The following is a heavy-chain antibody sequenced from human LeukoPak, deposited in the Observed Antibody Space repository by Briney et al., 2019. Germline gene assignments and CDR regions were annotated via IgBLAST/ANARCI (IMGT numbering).Heavy chain of an antibody. CDR1: GFTFSSYA. J-gene: IGHJ4*02. D-gene: IGHD3-10*01. CDR2: ISGSGGST. V-gene: IGHV3-23*01. Sequence: GGSLRLSCAASGFTFSSYAMSWVRQAPGKGLEWVSAISGSGGSTYYADSVKGRFTISRDNSKNTLYLQMNSLRAEGTAVYYCAKDLWFGELQDYWGQGTLVTVSS. CDR3: AKDLWFGELQDY.